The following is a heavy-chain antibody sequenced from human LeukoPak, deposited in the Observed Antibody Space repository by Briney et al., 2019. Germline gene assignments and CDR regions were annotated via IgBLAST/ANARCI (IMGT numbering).Heavy chain of an antibody. CDR1: GGTCSSYA. J-gene: IGHJ3*02. CDR2: IIPIFGTA. Sequence: SVKVSCKASGGTCSSYAISWVRQAPGQGLEWMGGIIPIFGTANYAQKFQGRVTITADESTSTAYMELSSLRSEDTAVYYCATEDDYYDSSGYYFDAFDIWGQGTMVTVSS. V-gene: IGHV1-69*13. D-gene: IGHD3-22*01. CDR3: ATEDDYYDSSGYYFDAFDI.